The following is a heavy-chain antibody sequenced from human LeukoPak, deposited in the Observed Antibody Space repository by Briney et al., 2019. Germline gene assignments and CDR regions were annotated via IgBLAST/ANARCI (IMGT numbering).Heavy chain of an antibody. Sequence: GGSLRLSCAASGFSFSDYYMAWVRQAPGKGLEWLSKISRTGATTDYAESVKGRFSTTRDNVANSLQLQMNSLRVEDTAVYYCARAQRASTSGPPYYYHGMDDWGQGTTVIVSS. V-gene: IGHV3-11*01. J-gene: IGHJ6*02. D-gene: IGHD3-10*01. CDR3: ARAQRASTSGPPYYYHGMDD. CDR1: GFSFSDYY. CDR2: ISRTGATT.